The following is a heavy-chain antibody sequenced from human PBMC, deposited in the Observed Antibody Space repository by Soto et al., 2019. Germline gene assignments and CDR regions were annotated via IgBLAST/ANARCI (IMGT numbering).Heavy chain of an antibody. V-gene: IGHV3-21*01. CDR2: ISSSSSYI. Sequence: EVQLVESGGGLVKPGGPLRLSCAPSGFTFSSYSMNWFGQAPGKGLEWVSSISSSSSYIYYADSVKGRFTISRDNAKNSLYLQMNSLRAEDTAVYYCARDAGYCSGGSCYSLYDYWGQGTLVTVSS. J-gene: IGHJ4*02. D-gene: IGHD2-15*01. CDR1: GFTFSSYS. CDR3: ARDAGYCSGGSCYSLYDY.